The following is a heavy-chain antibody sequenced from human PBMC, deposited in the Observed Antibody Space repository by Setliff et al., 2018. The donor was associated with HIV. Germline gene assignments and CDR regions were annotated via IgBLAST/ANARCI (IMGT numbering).Heavy chain of an antibody. D-gene: IGHD6-13*01. Sequence: SETLSLTCAVSGGSITSSHWWSWVRQSPGKGLEWIREIYRSGSTYYNPSLKSRVTISVDTSRNQFSLRLDSSTAADTAIYFCAASYGSSWFGPFDYWGQGTLVTVSS. CDR2: IYRSGST. CDR3: AASYGSSWFGPFDY. V-gene: IGHV4-4*02. J-gene: IGHJ4*02. CDR1: GGSITSSHW.